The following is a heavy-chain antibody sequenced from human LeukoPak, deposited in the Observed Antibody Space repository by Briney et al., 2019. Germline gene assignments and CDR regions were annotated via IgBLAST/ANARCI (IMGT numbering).Heavy chain of an antibody. Sequence: SGGSLRLSCAASGFTFSSYAMHWVRQAPGKGLEWVAVISYDGSNKYYADSVKGRFTISRDNSKNTLYLQMNSLRAEDTAVYYCAKGVAVAGNYWGQGTLVTVSS. V-gene: IGHV3-30-3*01. CDR1: GFTFSSYA. D-gene: IGHD6-19*01. CDR2: ISYDGSNK. J-gene: IGHJ4*02. CDR3: AKGVAVAGNY.